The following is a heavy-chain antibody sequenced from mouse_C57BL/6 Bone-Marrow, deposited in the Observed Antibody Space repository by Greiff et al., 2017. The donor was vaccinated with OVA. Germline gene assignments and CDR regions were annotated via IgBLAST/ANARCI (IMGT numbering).Heavy chain of an antibody. CDR3: ARNRGITTVVATRYFDV. D-gene: IGHD1-1*01. J-gene: IGHJ1*03. CDR2: IWSGGST. V-gene: IGHV2-2*01. Sequence: QVQLKESGPGLVQPSQSLSITCTVSGFSLTSYGVHWVRQSPGKGLEWLGVIWSGGSTDYNAAFISRLSISKDNSKSQVFFKMNSLQADDTAIYYCARNRGITTVVATRYFDVWGTGTTVTVPS. CDR1: GFSLTSYG.